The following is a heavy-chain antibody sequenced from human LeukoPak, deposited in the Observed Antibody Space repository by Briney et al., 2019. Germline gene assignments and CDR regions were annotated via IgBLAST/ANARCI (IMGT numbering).Heavy chain of an antibody. CDR2: INIDGSNT. J-gene: IGHJ4*02. Sequence: GGSLRLSCAASGFTLSSYWMHWVRQAPGKGLVWISHINIDGSNTRYADSVKGRFTISRDNAENTLYLQMNSLRVDDTAVYYCATSRTFDYWGQGTLVTVSS. CDR3: ATSRTFDY. V-gene: IGHV3-74*01. CDR1: GFTLSSYW.